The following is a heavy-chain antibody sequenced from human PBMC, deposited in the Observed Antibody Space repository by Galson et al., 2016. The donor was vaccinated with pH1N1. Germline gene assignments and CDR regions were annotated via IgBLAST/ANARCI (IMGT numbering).Heavy chain of an antibody. J-gene: IGHJ6*02. CDR2: VSSTSTYT. Sequence: SLRLSCAASGFTFSDYYMSWIRQAPGKGLEWISYVSSTSTYTKYADSVEGRFTISRDNAKNSLYLQMSSLRAEDTAVYYCARVSFGDYPDYYYYNMGVWGQGTTVTVSS. V-gene: IGHV3-11*06. CDR3: ARVSFGDYPDYYYYNMGV. CDR1: GFTFSDYY. D-gene: IGHD4-17*01.